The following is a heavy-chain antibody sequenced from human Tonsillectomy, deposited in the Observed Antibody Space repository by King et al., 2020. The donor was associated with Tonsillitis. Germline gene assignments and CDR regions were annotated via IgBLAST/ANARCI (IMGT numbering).Heavy chain of an antibody. CDR2: ISRSSNRK. Sequence: VQLVESGGGLEQPGGSLRLSCAASGFTFSSYDMNWVRQAPGKGLEWVSYISRSSNRKYYADSVKGRFTISRDNAKNSLFLQMNSLRAEDTAVYYCARDVIITRDWYFDLWGPGTLVSVSS. CDR1: GFTFSSYD. V-gene: IGHV3-48*01. CDR3: ARDVIITRDWYFDL. D-gene: IGHD3-16*01. J-gene: IGHJ2*01.